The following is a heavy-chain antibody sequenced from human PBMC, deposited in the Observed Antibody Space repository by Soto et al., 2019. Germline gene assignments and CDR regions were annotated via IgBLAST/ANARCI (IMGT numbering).Heavy chain of an antibody. CDR2: IYYSGST. CDR3: ARGLRTYTYGSSPWFDP. Sequence: SETLSLTCAVYGVSFSGYYWTWIRQPPGKGLEWIGNIYYSGSTNYNPSLKSRVTISVDTSKNQFSLKLSSVTAADTAVYYCARGLRTYTYGSSPWFDPWGQGTLVTVSS. V-gene: IGHV4-59*01. CDR1: GVSFSGYY. J-gene: IGHJ5*02. D-gene: IGHD3-22*01.